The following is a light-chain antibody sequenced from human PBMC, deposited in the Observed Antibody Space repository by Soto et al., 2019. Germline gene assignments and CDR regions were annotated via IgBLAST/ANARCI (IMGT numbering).Light chain of an antibody. Sequence: EIVLTQSPGTLSLSPGERATLSCRASQSVSSSYLAWYQQKPGQAPRLLIYGASSRVTGIPDRFSGSGSGTDFSLTISRLEPEEFAVYYCQRYGSSPIFTFGPGTKVDI. CDR3: QRYGSSPIFT. V-gene: IGKV3-20*01. J-gene: IGKJ3*01. CDR2: GAS. CDR1: QSVSSSY.